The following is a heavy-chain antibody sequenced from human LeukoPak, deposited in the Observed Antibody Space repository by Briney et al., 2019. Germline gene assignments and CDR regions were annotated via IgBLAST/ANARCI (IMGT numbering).Heavy chain of an antibody. J-gene: IGHJ4*02. V-gene: IGHV3-48*01. CDR1: GFTFSSYS. D-gene: IGHD3-9*01. Sequence: GGSLRLSCAASGFTFSSYSMNWVRQAPGKGLEWVSYISSSSSTIYYADSVKGRFTISRDNAKNSLYLQMNSLRAEDTAVYYCAKDLYLTGYSFDYWGQGTLVTVSS. CDR3: AKDLYLTGYSFDY. CDR2: ISSSSSTI.